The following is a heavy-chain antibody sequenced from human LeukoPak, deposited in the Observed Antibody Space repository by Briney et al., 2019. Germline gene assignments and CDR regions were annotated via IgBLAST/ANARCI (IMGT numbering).Heavy chain of an antibody. CDR3: ARDVEMATIGNAFDI. V-gene: IGHV1-2*02. Sequence: GASVKVSCKASGGTFSSYAISWVRQAPGQGLEWMGWINPNSGGTNYAQKFQGRVTLTRDTSITTAYMELSRLRSDDTAVYYCARDVEMATIGNAFDIWGQGTMVTVSS. D-gene: IGHD5-24*01. J-gene: IGHJ3*02. CDR1: GGTFSSYA. CDR2: INPNSGGT.